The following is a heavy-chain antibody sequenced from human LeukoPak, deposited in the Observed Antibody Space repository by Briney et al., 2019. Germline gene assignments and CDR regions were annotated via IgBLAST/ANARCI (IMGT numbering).Heavy chain of an antibody. CDR3: ARERVGYVDY. J-gene: IGHJ4*02. Sequence: PGGSLRLSCAASGFTFSNYGMHSVRQAPGKGLEWVAVIWYDGSNKYYADSVKGRITTSRDNSKNTLYLQMTTLGAEEQAANYCARERVGYVDYCGPGTLVTVSS. V-gene: IGHV3-33*01. CDR1: GFTFSNYG. CDR2: IWYDGSNK.